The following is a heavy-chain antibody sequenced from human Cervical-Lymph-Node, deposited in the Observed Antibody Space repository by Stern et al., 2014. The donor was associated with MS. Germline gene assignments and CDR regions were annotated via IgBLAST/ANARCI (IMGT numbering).Heavy chain of an antibody. CDR3: ARPHSPGWSYYFDF. Sequence: MKLVQSGAEVRRHGQSLTISCKISGYTFTDYWNAWVRQMHGKGLEWVGAIFPGASDARYSPSFQGHVTISVDTSINTAYLQWSDLRASDTAMYYCARPHSPGWSYYFDFWGQGPLVAVSS. V-gene: IGHV5-51*01. J-gene: IGHJ4*02. D-gene: IGHD6-19*01. CDR2: IFPGASDA. CDR1: GYTFTDYW.